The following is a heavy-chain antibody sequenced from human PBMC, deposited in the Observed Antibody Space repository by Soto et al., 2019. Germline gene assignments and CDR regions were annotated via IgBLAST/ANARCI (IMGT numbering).Heavy chain of an antibody. J-gene: IGHJ4*02. CDR3: AKDTPQEWLLVFHY. D-gene: IGHD3-3*01. Sequence: PGGSLRLSCAGSGLTFSNYAMSWVRQAPGKGLEWVSAISGSGDSTYYANSVKGRFTISRDNSKNTLYLQMNSLRAEDTAVYYCAKDTPQEWLLVFHYWGQGTLVTVSS. V-gene: IGHV3-23*01. CDR1: GLTFSNYA. CDR2: ISGSGDST.